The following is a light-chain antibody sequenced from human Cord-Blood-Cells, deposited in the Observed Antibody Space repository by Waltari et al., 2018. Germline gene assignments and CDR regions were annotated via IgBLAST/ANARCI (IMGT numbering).Light chain of an antibody. V-gene: IGLV2-14*01. CDR3: SSYTSSSTLV. Sequence: QSALTQPASVSGSPGQSITISCTATSSDVGGYNYVSWYQQHPGKAPNLMIYDVSKRPSGVSNLFSGSKSGNTASLTISGLQAEDEADYYCSSYTSSSTLVFGGGTKLTVL. CDR2: DVS. CDR1: SSDVGGYNY. J-gene: IGLJ2*01.